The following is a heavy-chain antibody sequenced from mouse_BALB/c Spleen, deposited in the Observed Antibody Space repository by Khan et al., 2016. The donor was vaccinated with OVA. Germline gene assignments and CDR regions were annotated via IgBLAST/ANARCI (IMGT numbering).Heavy chain of an antibody. V-gene: IGHV3-8*02. CDR3: ARSTYRYAFAY. CDR1: GDSITSGY. Sequence: EVQLQESGPSLVKPSQTLSITCSVTGDSITSGYWSWIRKFPGNKLEYMGYMIYTGYTDYNPSLNSRIAITRHTSKNQYYLQLNSMTAEDTATYYCARSTYRYAFAYWGQGTLVTVSA. CDR2: MIYTGYT. D-gene: IGHD2-14*01. J-gene: IGHJ3*01.